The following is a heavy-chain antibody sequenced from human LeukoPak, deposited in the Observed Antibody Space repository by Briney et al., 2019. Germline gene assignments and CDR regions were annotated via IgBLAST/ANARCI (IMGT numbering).Heavy chain of an antibody. J-gene: IGHJ6*03. CDR2: INPNSGGT. CDR3: TCSSTSWQWGDYYYYMDV. CDR1: GYTFTGYY. V-gene: IGHV1-2*02. Sequence: ASVKVSCKASGYTFTGYYMHWVRQAPGQGLEWMGWINPNSGGTNYAQKFQGRVTMTRDTSISTAYMELSRLRSDDTAVYYCTCSSTSWQWGDYYYYMDVWGKGTTVTISS. D-gene: IGHD2-2*01.